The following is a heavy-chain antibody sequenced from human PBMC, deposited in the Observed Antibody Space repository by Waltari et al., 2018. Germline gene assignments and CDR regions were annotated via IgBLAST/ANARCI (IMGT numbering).Heavy chain of an antibody. D-gene: IGHD3-10*01. CDR2: LYPGDSDT. CDR3: ARRDRGGSVSNYFDY. J-gene: IGHJ4*02. Sequence: DVQLAQSGAEVKKAGESLKISCKGSGYSFTTYWIGWVRQMPGKGLEWMGILYPGDSDTRDRPSFQGQVTTSVDKSITTAYLQWSSLKASDTAMYFCARRDRGGSVSNYFDYWGQGILVTVSS. CDR1: GYSFTTYW. V-gene: IGHV5-51*03.